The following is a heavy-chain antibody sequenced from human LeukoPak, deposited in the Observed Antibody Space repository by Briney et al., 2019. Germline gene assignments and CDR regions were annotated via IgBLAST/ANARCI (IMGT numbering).Heavy chain of an antibody. CDR3: AKAGRGYSYGSFDY. V-gene: IGHV1-18*01. J-gene: IGHJ4*02. Sequence: ASVKVSCKASGYTFTSYVISWVRQAPGQGLEWMGWISAYNGNTNYAQKLQGRVTMTTDTSTSTAYMELRSLRSDDTALYYCAKAGRGYSYGSFDYWGQGTLVTVSS. D-gene: IGHD5-18*01. CDR2: ISAYNGNT. CDR1: GYTFTSYV.